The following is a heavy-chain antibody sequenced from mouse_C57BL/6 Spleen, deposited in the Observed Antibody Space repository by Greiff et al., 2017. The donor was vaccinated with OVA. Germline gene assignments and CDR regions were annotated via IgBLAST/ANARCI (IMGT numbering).Heavy chain of an antibody. CDR1: GYAFSSSW. CDR3: ALTTVP. CDR2: IYPGDGDT. D-gene: IGHD1-1*01. V-gene: IGHV1-82*01. Sequence: VQRVESGPELVKPGASVKISCKASGYAFSSSWMNWVKQRPGKGLEWIGRIYPGDGDTNYNGKFKGKATLTADKSSSTAYMQLSSLTSEDSAVYFCALTTVPWGQGTLVTVSA. J-gene: IGHJ3*01.